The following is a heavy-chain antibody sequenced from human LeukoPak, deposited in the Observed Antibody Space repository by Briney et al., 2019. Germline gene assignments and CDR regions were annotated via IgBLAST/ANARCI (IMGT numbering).Heavy chain of an antibody. D-gene: IGHD5-24*01. CDR1: GAPISSYY. CDR2: IYYSGST. CDR3: ARHDRRDGYNWEN. J-gene: IGHJ4*02. Sequence: SETLSLPCTVSGAPISSYYWSWIRQPPGKGLEWIGYIYYSGSTNYNPSLKSRVTISVGTSKNQFSLKLSSVTAADTAVYYCARHDRRDGYNWENWGQGTLVTVSS. V-gene: IGHV4-59*08.